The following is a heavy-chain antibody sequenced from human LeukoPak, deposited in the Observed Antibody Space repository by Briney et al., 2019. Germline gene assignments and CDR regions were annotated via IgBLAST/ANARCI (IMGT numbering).Heavy chain of an antibody. J-gene: IGHJ4*02. Sequence: GGPLRLSCAASGFTFSSYAMHWARQAPGKGLEWVAVISYDGSNKYYADSVKGRFTISRDNSKNTLYLQMNSLRAEDTAVYYCARAIYDILTGYYFDYWGQGTLVTVSS. CDR3: ARAIYDILTGYYFDY. CDR2: ISYDGSNK. D-gene: IGHD3-9*01. V-gene: IGHV3-30-3*01. CDR1: GFTFSSYA.